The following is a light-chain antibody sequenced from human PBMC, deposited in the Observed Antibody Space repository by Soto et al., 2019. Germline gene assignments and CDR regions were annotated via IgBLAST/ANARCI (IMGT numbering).Light chain of an antibody. V-gene: IGLV2-14*01. Sequence: QSVLTQPASVSGSPGQSITISCTGTSSDVGNYKYVSWYQQHPGKAPKLMIYEVSNRPSGVSNRFSGSKSGNTASLTISGLQAEEETDYYCNSYTSSSTLVFGSGTKVTVL. CDR2: EVS. J-gene: IGLJ1*01. CDR1: SSDVGNYKY. CDR3: NSYTSSSTLV.